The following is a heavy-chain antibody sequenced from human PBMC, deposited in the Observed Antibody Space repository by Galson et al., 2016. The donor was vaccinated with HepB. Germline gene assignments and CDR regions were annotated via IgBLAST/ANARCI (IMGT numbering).Heavy chain of an antibody. J-gene: IGHJ4*02. Sequence: TLSLTCTISGSSISTYYWTWIRQPPRKGLEWIGYIDYSGATNYNPSLKSRVTISVNPSKKQLSLKLSPLTAAVTAIYYCARATYYGPLYFESWGQGTLVTVSS. V-gene: IGHV4-59*01. CDR1: GSSISTYY. CDR3: ARATYYGPLYFES. CDR2: IDYSGAT. D-gene: IGHD3-3*01.